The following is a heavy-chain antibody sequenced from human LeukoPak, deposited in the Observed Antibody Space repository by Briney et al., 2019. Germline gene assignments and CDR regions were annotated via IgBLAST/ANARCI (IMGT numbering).Heavy chain of an antibody. CDR3: ARGGGAIFGVVVIIGGYFDY. J-gene: IGHJ4*02. CDR2: INPSGGST. Sequence: ASVKVSCKASGYTFTSYYMHWVRQAPGQGLEWMGIINPSGGSTSYAQKFQGRVTMTRDTSTSTVYMELSSLRSEDTAVYYCARGGGAIFGVVVIIGGYFDYWGQGTLVTVSS. CDR1: GYTFTSYY. V-gene: IGHV1-46*01. D-gene: IGHD3-3*01.